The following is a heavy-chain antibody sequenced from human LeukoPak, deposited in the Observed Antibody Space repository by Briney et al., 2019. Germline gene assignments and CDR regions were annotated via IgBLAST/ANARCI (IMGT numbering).Heavy chain of an antibody. CDR2: IYYTGRT. V-gene: IGHV4-59*08. CDR1: AGSVSSYY. CDR3: ASHGAAAKDSKWFDP. Sequence: SETLSLTCTVSAGSVSSYYWSWIRQPPGKGLEWIGYIYYTGRTNYNPSLKSRITISVDTSKNQLSLQLSSVTAADTAVYYCASHGAAAKDSKWFDPGAREPWSPSPQ. D-gene: IGHD6-13*01. J-gene: IGHJ5*02.